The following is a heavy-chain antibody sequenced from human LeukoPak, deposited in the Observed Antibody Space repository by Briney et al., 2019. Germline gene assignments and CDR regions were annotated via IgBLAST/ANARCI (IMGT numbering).Heavy chain of an antibody. CDR1: GFTVSSNY. D-gene: IGHD2-21*02. V-gene: IGHV3-53*01. J-gene: IGHJ5*02. Sequence: GESLKISCAASGFTVSSNYMSWVRQAPGKGLEWVSVIYSGGYTSYADSVKGRFTISRDNSKNTLNLQMDSLRAEDTAVYYCARQVRGDGRGGFDPWGQGTLVTVSS. CDR3: ARQVRGDGRGGFDP. CDR2: IYSGGYT.